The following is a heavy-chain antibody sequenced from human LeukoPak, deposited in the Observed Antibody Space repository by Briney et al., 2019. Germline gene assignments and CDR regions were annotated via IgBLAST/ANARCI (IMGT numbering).Heavy chain of an antibody. V-gene: IGHV3-74*01. Sequence: GGSLRLSCAASGFTFSTYWMHWVRQAPGKGLVWVSRINSDGSSTIYADSVKGRFTISRDNAKNTLYLQMNSLRAEDTAVYYCARVMGRYCSSTSCYVDYWGQGTLVTVSS. D-gene: IGHD2-2*01. CDR1: GFTFSTYW. J-gene: IGHJ4*02. CDR2: INSDGSST. CDR3: ARVMGRYCSSTSCYVDY.